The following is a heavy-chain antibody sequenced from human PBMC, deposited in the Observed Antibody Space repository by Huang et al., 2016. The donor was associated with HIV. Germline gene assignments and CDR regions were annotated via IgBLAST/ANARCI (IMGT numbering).Heavy chain of an antibody. D-gene: IGHD3-10*01. J-gene: IGHJ3*02. Sequence: QVQLQQWGAGLLKPSETLSLTCAVYGGSFSGYYWSWIRQPPGKGLEWIGEINHSGITHCNPSLTCLVTISVDTSKNQFSLKLSSVTAADTAVYYCASDYYGSGSYYTRGAFDIWGQGTMVTVSS. V-gene: IGHV4-34*01. CDR2: INHSGIT. CDR3: ASDYYGSGSYYTRGAFDI. CDR1: GGSFSGYY.